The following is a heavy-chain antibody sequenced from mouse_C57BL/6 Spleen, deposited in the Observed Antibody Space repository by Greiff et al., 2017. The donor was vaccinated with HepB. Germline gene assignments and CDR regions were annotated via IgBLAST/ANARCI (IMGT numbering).Heavy chain of an antibody. J-gene: IGHJ4*01. CDR1: GYTFTSYW. Sequence: QVQLQQSGAELVMPGASVKLSCKASGYTFTSYWMHWVKQRPGQGLEWIGEIDPSDSYTNYNQKFKGKSTLTVDKSSSTAYMQLSSLTSEDSAVYYCARGVGSRDYYAMDYWGQGTSVTVSS. CDR2: IDPSDSYT. CDR3: ARGVGSRDYYAMDY. D-gene: IGHD1-1*01. V-gene: IGHV1-69*01.